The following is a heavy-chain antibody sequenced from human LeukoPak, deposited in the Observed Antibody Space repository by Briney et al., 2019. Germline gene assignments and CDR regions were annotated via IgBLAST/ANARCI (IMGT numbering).Heavy chain of an antibody. Sequence: ASVKVSCKASGNTFSNYGMNWVRQAPGQGLEWMGWINSNSGGTNYAQKFQGRVTMTRDTSISTAYMELSSLRSDDTAVYYCATMTTFDPWGQGTLVTVSP. CDR3: ATMTTFDP. J-gene: IGHJ5*02. V-gene: IGHV1-2*02. CDR1: GNTFSNYG. D-gene: IGHD3-22*01. CDR2: INSNSGGT.